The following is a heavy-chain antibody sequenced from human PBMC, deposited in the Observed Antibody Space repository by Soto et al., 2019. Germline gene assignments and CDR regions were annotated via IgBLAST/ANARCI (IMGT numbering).Heavy chain of an antibody. Sequence: SETLSLTCAVSGYSISSGYYWGWIRQPPGKGLEWIGSIYHSGSTYYNPSPKSRVTISVDTSKNQFSLKLSSVTAADTAVYYCARVMIFGMDVWGQGTTVTVSS. V-gene: IGHV4-38-2*01. J-gene: IGHJ6*02. CDR3: ARVMIFGMDV. D-gene: IGHD2-21*01. CDR1: GYSISSGYY. CDR2: IYHSGST.